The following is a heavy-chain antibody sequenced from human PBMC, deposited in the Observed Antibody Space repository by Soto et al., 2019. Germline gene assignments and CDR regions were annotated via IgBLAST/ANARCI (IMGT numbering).Heavy chain of an antibody. CDR1: GFTFSSYA. CDR2: ISGSGGST. D-gene: IGHD6-6*01. Sequence: PGGSLRLSCAASGFTFSSYAMSWVRQAPGKGLEWVSAISGSGGSTYYADSVKGRFTISRDNSKNTLYLQMNSLRAEDTAVYYCAKAFEYSSSLLAFDYWGQGTLVTVSS. V-gene: IGHV3-23*01. CDR3: AKAFEYSSSLLAFDY. J-gene: IGHJ4*02.